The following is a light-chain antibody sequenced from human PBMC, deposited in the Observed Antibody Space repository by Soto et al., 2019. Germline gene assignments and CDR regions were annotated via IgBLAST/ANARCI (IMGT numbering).Light chain of an antibody. V-gene: IGLV1-40*01. CDR3: QSYDNSLSGFSSV. J-gene: IGLJ1*01. Sequence: QSVLTQPPSVSGAPGQRVTICCTGSSSNIGADYDVHWYQQLPGTAPKLLIYGTSNRPSGVPERFSGSKSGTSASLAITGLQAEDEADYYCQSYDNSLSGFSSVFGNGTKLTVL. CDR2: GTS. CDR1: SSNIGADYD.